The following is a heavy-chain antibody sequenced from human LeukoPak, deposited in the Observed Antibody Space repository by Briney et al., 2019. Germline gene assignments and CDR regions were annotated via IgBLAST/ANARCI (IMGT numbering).Heavy chain of an antibody. Sequence: SQTLSLTCAVSGGSISSGGYSWSWIRQPPGKGLGWIGYIYHSGSTYYNPSLKSRVTISVDRSKNQFSLKLSSVTAADTAVYYCARVLYSGYDWNDAFDIWGQGTMVTVSS. J-gene: IGHJ3*02. CDR2: IYHSGST. CDR3: ARVLYSGYDWNDAFDI. V-gene: IGHV4-30-2*01. CDR1: GGSISSGGYS. D-gene: IGHD5-12*01.